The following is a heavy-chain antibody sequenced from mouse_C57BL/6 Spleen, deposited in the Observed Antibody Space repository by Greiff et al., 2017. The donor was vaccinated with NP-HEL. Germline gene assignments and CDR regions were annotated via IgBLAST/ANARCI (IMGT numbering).Heavy chain of an antibody. CDR2: ISYDGSN. V-gene: IGHV3-6*01. D-gene: IGHD2-3*01. J-gene: IGHJ2*01. CDR1: GYSITSGYY. Sequence: VQLQESGPGLVKPSQSLSLTCSVTGYSITSGYYWNWIRQFPGNKLEWMGYISYDGSNNYNPSLKNRISITRDTSKNQFFLKLNSVTTEDTATYYCARGRLLYFDYWGQGTTLTVSS. CDR3: ARGRLLYFDY.